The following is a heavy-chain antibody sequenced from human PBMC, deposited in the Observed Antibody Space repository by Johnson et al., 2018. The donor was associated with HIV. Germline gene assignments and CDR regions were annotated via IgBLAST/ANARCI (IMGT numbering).Heavy chain of an antibody. D-gene: IGHD5-18*01. J-gene: IGHJ3*02. Sequence: VQLVESGGGLVKPGGSLRLSCAASRFTFSDYYMSWIRQTPGKGLEWVSAISGSGGSTYYADSVKGRFTISRDNSKNTLYLQMNSLRAEDTAVYYCARAYSYGAFDIWGQGTMVTVSS. CDR2: ISGSGGST. V-gene: IGHV3-23*04. CDR3: ARAYSYGAFDI. CDR1: RFTFSDYY.